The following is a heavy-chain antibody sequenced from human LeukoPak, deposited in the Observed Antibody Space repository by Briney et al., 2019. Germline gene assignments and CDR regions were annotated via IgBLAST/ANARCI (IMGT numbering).Heavy chain of an antibody. CDR2: ISYDGSDE. CDR3: ARDFTPEWFDIH. V-gene: IGHV3-30*04. Sequence: GGSLRLSCVASGLAFSSYSMHWFCQAPGKRLEWVGVISYDGSDEYYTDSVKGRFTISRDNSKNTVYLQMNSLRADDTAVYHCARDFTPEWFDIHWGQGTLVTVS. D-gene: IGHD3-3*01. CDR1: GLAFSSYS. J-gene: IGHJ4*02.